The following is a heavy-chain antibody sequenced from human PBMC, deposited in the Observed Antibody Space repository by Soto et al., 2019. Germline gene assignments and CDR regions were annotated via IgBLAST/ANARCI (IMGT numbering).Heavy chain of an antibody. J-gene: IGHJ4*02. CDR1: GGYISGGYYS. CDR3: ARVKATLYRHYYFDY. D-gene: IGHD5-12*01. V-gene: IGHV4-30-2*01. Sequence: SETLSLTCAVSGGYISGGYYSWSWIRQPPGKGLEWIGFIYNSGSTYYNSSLKSRVTISVDRSKNHFFLNLTSVTAADTAVYYCARVKATLYRHYYFDYWGQRTPVTVSS. CDR2: IYNSGST.